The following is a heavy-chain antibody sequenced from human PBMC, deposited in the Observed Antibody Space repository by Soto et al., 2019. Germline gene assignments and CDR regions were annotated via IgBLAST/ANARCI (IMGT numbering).Heavy chain of an antibody. CDR1: GFTVSSNY. Sequence: GGSLRLSCAASGFTVSSNYMSWVRQAPGKGLEWVSVIYSGGSTYYADSVKGRFTISRDNSKNTLYLQMNSLRAEDTAVYYCARDHYYDSSGYGYYYYGMDVWGQGTTVTVSS. CDR3: ARDHYYDSSGYGYYYYGMDV. J-gene: IGHJ6*02. CDR2: IYSGGST. D-gene: IGHD3-22*01. V-gene: IGHV3-53*01.